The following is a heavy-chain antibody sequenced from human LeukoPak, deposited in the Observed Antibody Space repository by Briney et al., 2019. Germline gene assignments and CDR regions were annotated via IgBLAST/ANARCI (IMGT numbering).Heavy chain of an antibody. CDR2: IYYSGST. CDR1: GGSISSSSHY. D-gene: IGHD3-22*01. CDR3: ARLYYYDSSGYYWGTFDY. Sequence: SETLSLTCTVSGGSISSSSHYWGWIRQPPGKGLEWIGYIYYSGSTNYNPSLKSRVTISVDTPKNQFSLKLSSVTAADTAIYYCARLYYYDSSGYYWGTFDYWGQGTLVTVSS. V-gene: IGHV4-61*05. J-gene: IGHJ4*02.